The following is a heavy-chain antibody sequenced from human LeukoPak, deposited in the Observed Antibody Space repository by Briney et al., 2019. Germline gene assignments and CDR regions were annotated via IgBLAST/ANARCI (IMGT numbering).Heavy chain of an antibody. CDR2: ISGSGGST. CDR3: AKLSDYDLWSGYYPDY. D-gene: IGHD3-3*01. J-gene: IGHJ4*02. V-gene: IGHV3-23*01. Sequence: GGSLRLSCAASGFTFSSYAMSWVRQAPGKGLEWVSAISGSGGSTYYADSVKGRFTISRDNSKNTLYLQMNSLRAEDTAVYYCAKLSDYDLWSGYYPDYWGQGTLVTVSS. CDR1: GFTFSSYA.